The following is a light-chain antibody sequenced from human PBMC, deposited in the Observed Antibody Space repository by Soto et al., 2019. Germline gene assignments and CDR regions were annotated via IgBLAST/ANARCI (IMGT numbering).Light chain of an antibody. V-gene: IGLV2-14*01. J-gene: IGLJ1*01. CDR1: SSDVGGYNY. CDR2: DVS. CDR3: SSYTSSSTLEGV. Sequence: QSVLTQPASVSGSPGQSITISCTGTSSDVGGYNYVSWYQQHPGKAPKLMIYDVSNRPPGVSNRFSGSKSGNTASLTISGLQAEDEADYYCSSYTSSSTLEGVFGNGTKVTVL.